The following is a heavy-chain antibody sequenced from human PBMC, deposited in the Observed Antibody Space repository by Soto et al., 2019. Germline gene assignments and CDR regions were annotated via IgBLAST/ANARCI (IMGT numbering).Heavy chain of an antibody. V-gene: IGHV4-61*01. D-gene: IGHD5-12*01. CDR3: ARVVVDLYYYGMDV. J-gene: IGHJ6*02. CDR2: IYYSGST. Sequence: PSETLSLTCTVSGGSVSSGSYYWSWIRQPPGKGLEWIGYIYYSGSTYYNPSLKSRVTISVDTSKNQFSLKLSSVTAADTAVYYCARVVVDLYYYGMDVWGQGTTVTVSS. CDR1: GGSVSSGSYY.